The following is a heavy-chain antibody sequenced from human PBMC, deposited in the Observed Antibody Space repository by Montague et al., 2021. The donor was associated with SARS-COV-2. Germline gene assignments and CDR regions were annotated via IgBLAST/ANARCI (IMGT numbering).Heavy chain of an antibody. CDR2: ISYDGSNK. D-gene: IGHD3-10*01. CDR1: GITFSSYA. CDR3: AREGLSGSYYGFLDY. V-gene: IGHV3-30-3*01. Sequence: SLRLSCAASGITFSSYAMHWVGQAPVKGLEWVAVISYDGSNKYYXDPVKGRFTISRDNSKNTLYLQMNSLRAEDTAVYYCAREGLSGSYYGFLDYWGQGTLVTVSS. J-gene: IGHJ4*02.